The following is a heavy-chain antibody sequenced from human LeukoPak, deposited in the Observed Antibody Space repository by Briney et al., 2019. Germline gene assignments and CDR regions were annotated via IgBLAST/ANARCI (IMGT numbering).Heavy chain of an antibody. CDR3: ARRADYYDSSGYYPATEDAFDI. CDR1: GGSISSRRYY. CDR2: IYHSGSS. V-gene: IGHV4-39*01. Sequence: SETLSLTCTVSGGSISSRRYYRGWIRPPPGKGLEGIGWIYHSGSSYYNSSLKRRVTISVDTSRNQFSLKVSSVTAADTAVYYCARRADYYDSSGYYPATEDAFDIWGEGTMVTVSS. J-gene: IGHJ3*02. D-gene: IGHD3-22*01.